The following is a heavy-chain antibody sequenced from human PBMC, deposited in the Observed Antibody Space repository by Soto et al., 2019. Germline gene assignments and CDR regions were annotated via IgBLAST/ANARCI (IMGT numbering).Heavy chain of an antibody. V-gene: IGHV1-46*01. CDR3: ARSFADDDGFDI. J-gene: IGHJ3*02. CDR2: INPSGGST. CDR1: GYTFTSYG. Sequence: ASVKVSCKASGYTFTSYGISWVRQAPGQGLEWMGIINPSGGSTSYAQKFQVGVTMTRDTSTSTVYMELSSLRSEDTAVYYCARSFADDDGFDIWGQGTMVTVSS.